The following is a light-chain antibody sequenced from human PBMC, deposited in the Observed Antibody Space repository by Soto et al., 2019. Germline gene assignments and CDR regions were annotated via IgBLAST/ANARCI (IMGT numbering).Light chain of an antibody. CDR1: QSISSW. Sequence: DIQMTQSPSTLSASVGDRVTITSRASQSISSWVAWYQQKPGKTPELLIYKASSLESGVPSRFSGSGSGTESTLTNSSVPPDDFASYYCQQCNSDSPCALGQGTKMEIK. CDR3: QQCNSDSPCA. J-gene: IGKJ1*01. V-gene: IGKV1-5*03. CDR2: KAS.